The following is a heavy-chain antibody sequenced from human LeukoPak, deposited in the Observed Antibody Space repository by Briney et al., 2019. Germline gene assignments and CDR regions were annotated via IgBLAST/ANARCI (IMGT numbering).Heavy chain of an antibody. D-gene: IGHD2-8*01. J-gene: IGHJ4*02. Sequence: SETLSLTCTVSGGSISSYYWGWIRQPPGKGLEWIGSIYHSGSTYYNPSLKSRVTISVDTSKNQFSLKLSSVTAADTAVYYCARAKMDVFDYWGQGTLVTVSS. CDR3: ARAKMDVFDY. CDR1: GGSISSYY. V-gene: IGHV4-38-2*02. CDR2: IYHSGST.